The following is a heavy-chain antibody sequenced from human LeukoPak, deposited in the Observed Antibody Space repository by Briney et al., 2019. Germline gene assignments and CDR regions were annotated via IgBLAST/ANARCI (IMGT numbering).Heavy chain of an antibody. Sequence: PGGSLRLSCAASGFTFDDYAMHWVRQAPGKGLEWVSGISWNSGSIGYADSVKGRFTISRDNAKNSLYLQMNSLRAEDTALYYCARGGDCTNGVCLYSSGWYYFDYWGQGTLVTVSS. J-gene: IGHJ4*02. CDR2: ISWNSGSI. V-gene: IGHV3-9*01. CDR1: GFTFDDYA. CDR3: ARGGDCTNGVCLYSSGWYYFDY. D-gene: IGHD2-8*01.